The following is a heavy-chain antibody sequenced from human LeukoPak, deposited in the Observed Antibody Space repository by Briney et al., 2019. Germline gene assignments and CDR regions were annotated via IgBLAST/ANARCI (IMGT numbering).Heavy chain of an antibody. J-gene: IGHJ4*02. CDR1: GGXISNSSYY. CDR3: ARQYYDILTGYPYYFDY. D-gene: IGHD3-9*01. V-gene: IGHV4-39*01. Sequence: SETLSLTCTVSGGXISNSSYYWGWIRQPPGKGLEWHGAIYYSGSTYFDPSLKSRVTMSVDTSKNQFSLKLSSVTATDTAVYFCARQYYDILTGYPYYFDYWGQGTLVTVSS. CDR2: IYYSGST.